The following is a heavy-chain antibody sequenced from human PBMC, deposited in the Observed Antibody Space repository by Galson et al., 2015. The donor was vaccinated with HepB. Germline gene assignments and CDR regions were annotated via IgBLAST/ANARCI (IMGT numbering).Heavy chain of an antibody. CDR3: ARDPYAYCSSTSCSRKTRDYYYYYGMDV. D-gene: IGHD2-2*01. V-gene: IGHV3-48*02. CDR2: ISSSSSTI. Sequence: SLRLSCAASGFTFSSYSMNWVRQAPGKGLEWVSYISSSSSTIYYADSVKGRFTISRDNAKNSLYLQMNSLRDEDTAVYYCARDPYAYCSSTSCSRKTRDYYYYYGMDVWGQGTTVTVSS. CDR1: GFTFSSYS. J-gene: IGHJ6*02.